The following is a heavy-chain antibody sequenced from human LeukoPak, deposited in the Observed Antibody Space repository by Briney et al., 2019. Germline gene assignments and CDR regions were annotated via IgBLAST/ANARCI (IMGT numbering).Heavy chain of an antibody. CDR2: IYYSGST. Sequence: LEWIGYIYYSGSTNYNPSLKSRVTISVDTSKNQFSLKLSSVTAADTAVYYCARHFSAAGTGYFDYWGQGTLVTVSS. V-gene: IGHV4-59*08. CDR3: ARHFSAAGTGYFDY. J-gene: IGHJ4*02. D-gene: IGHD6-13*01.